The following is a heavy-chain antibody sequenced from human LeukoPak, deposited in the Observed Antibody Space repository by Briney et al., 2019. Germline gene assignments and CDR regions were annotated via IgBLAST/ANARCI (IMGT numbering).Heavy chain of an antibody. V-gene: IGHV3-21*01. CDR2: ISKSRNYI. CDR1: GFTFSRYN. Sequence: GGSLRLSCAASGFTFSRYNMNWVRQAPGQGLEWVACISKSRNYIYYADSVKGRFTISRDNAKNSLYLQMNSLRAEDTAVYYCARDSNSGSYFWPFDYWGQGTLVTVSS. CDR3: ARDSNSGSYFWPFDY. J-gene: IGHJ4*02. D-gene: IGHD1-26*01.